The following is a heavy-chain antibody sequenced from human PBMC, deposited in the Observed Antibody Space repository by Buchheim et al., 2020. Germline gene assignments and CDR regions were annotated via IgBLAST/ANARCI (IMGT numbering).Heavy chain of an antibody. V-gene: IGHV3-21*01. J-gene: IGHJ5*02. Sequence: EVQLVESGGGLVKPGGSLRLSCAASGFTFNTYSMNWVRQAPGKGLEWVSSISSSGSFTFYADSVKGRFPISRDNAKNSLHLQMNSLRAEDTAVYYCARDSIASADGWFDPWGQGTL. CDR1: GFTFNTYS. CDR2: ISSSGSFT. D-gene: IGHD6-13*01. CDR3: ARDSIASADGWFDP.